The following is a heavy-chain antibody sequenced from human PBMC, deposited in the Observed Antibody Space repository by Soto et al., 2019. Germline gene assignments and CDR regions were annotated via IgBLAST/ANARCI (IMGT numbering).Heavy chain of an antibody. CDR3: AREVRGSSSGDYFDY. V-gene: IGHV1-2*04. J-gene: IGHJ4*02. Sequence: ASVQVSCKASGYTFTGYYMHWVRQAPGQGLEWMGWINPNSGGTNYAQKFQGWVTMTRDTSISTAYMELSRLRSDDTAVYYCAREVRGSSSGDYFDYWGQGTLVTVSS. D-gene: IGHD6-6*01. CDR1: GYTFTGYY. CDR2: INPNSGGT.